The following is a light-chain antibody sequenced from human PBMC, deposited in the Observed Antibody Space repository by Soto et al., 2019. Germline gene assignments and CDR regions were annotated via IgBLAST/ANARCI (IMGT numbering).Light chain of an antibody. V-gene: IGKV1-27*01. Sequence: DIQMTQSPSSLSASVGDRVTITCRASQGIDTYLAWYQHKPGQVPKLLIYAAYTLQSGVPYRFSGSGSGTDFTLTISSLQSEDVATYFCQKYTSAPFTFGPGTKVDIK. CDR1: QGIDTY. J-gene: IGKJ3*01. CDR3: QKYTSAPFT. CDR2: AAY.